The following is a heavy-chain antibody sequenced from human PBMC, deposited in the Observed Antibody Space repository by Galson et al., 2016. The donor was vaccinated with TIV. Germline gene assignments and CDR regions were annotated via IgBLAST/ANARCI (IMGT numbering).Heavy chain of an antibody. CDR2: FDSEVAKT. V-gene: IGHV1-24*01. CDR3: ATVAWFPGLSLDT. J-gene: IGHJ5*02. Sequence: SVKVSCKVSGNSLNELVIHWVRQAPGKGLEWMGGFDSEVAKTVYAQKLQDRVTMAADTPTNTAYMELGSLRFEDTAVYYCATVAWFPGLSLDTWGQGTLVTVSS. D-gene: IGHD2/OR15-2a*01. CDR1: GNSLNELV.